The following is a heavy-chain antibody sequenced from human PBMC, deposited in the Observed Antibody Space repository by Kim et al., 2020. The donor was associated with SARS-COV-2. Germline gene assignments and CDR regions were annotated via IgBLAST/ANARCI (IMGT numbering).Heavy chain of an antibody. V-gene: IGHV3-33*06. J-gene: IGHJ4*02. D-gene: IGHD1-26*01. CDR2: WYDGRNN. Sequence: WYDGRNNNYADSVKGRFTLSRDNSKNTLYLQMNSLRAEDTAVYYCAKLGGWGQGTLVTVSS. CDR3: AKLGG.